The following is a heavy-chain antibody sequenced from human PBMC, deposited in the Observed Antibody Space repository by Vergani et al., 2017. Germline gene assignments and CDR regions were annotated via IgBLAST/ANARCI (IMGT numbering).Heavy chain of an antibody. V-gene: IGHV1-69*01. D-gene: IGHD5-18*01. CDR2: IIPIFGTA. CDR1: GYTFTGYY. CDR3: ARGVVDTAMVSRGFDY. J-gene: IGHJ4*02. Sequence: QVQLVQSGAEVKKPGASVKVSCKASGYTFTGYYMHWVRQAPGQGLEWMGWIIPIFGTANYAQKFQGRVTITADESTSTAYMELSSLRSEDTAVYYCARGVVDTAMVSRGFDYWGQGTLVTVSS.